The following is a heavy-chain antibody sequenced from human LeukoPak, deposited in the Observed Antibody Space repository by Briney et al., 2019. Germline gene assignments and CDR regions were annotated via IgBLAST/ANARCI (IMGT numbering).Heavy chain of an antibody. CDR2: IYPGDSDA. Sequence: GESLKISCKTSGYKFIDQWIGWVRQMPGKGLEWMAIIYPGDSDARYSPSFQGQVTISADKSITTAYLQWSSLKASDTATYYCARLVTPGVTRWFDSWGQGTPVTVSS. D-gene: IGHD1-1*01. CDR1: GYKFIDQW. CDR3: ARLVTPGVTRWFDS. J-gene: IGHJ5*01. V-gene: IGHV5-51*01.